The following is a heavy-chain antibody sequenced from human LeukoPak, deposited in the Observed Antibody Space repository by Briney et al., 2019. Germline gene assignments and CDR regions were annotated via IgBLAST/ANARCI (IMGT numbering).Heavy chain of an antibody. Sequence: GGSLRLSCAASGFTFSNYDMHWVRQAAGKGLEWVSGIGTAGDTYYPGSVKGRFTISRENAKSSLYLQMNSLSAGDTAVYFCASSPAYSSSCDAIDNWGQGTLVTVSS. J-gene: IGHJ4*02. CDR2: IGTAGDT. CDR3: ASSPAYSSSCDAIDN. D-gene: IGHD6-13*01. V-gene: IGHV3-13*01. CDR1: GFTFSNYD.